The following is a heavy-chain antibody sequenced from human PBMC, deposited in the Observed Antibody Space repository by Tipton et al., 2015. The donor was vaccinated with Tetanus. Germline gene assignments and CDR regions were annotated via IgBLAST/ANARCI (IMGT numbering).Heavy chain of an antibody. CDR1: GGSISSSSYY. V-gene: IGHV4-61*05. D-gene: IGHD3-16*02. J-gene: IGHJ3*02. CDR3: ARLVPHGYPPAPDAFDI. CDR2: IYYSGST. Sequence: TLSLTCTVSGGSISSSSYYWSWIRQPPGKGLEWIGYIYYSGSTNYNPSLKSRVTISVDTSKNQFSLKLSSVTAADTAVYYCARLVPHGYPPAPDAFDIWGQGTMVTVSS.